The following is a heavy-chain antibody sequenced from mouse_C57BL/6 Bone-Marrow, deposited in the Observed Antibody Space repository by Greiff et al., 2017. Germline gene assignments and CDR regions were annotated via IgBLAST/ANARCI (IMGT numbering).Heavy chain of an antibody. Sequence: EVQRVESGPGLVKPSQSLSLTCSVTGYSITSGYYWNWIRQFPGNKLEWMGYISYDGSNNYNPSLINRISITRDTSKNQFFLKLNSVTTEDTATYYCARDDYDETFAYWGQGTLVTVSA. CDR1: GYSITSGYY. D-gene: IGHD2-4*01. V-gene: IGHV3-6*01. CDR3: ARDDYDETFAY. J-gene: IGHJ3*01. CDR2: ISYDGSN.